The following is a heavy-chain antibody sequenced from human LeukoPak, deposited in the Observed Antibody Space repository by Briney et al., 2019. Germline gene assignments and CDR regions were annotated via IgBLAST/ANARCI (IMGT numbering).Heavy chain of an antibody. J-gene: IGHJ4*02. D-gene: IGHD4-17*01. Sequence: SETLSLTCAVSGYSISSGYYWGWIRQPPGKGLEWIGSIYHSGSTYYNPSLKSRVTIPVDTSKNQFSLKLSFVTAADTAVYYCASSVAYGDYSFDYWGQGTLVTVSS. CDR2: IYHSGST. CDR3: ASSVAYGDYSFDY. CDR1: GYSISSGYY. V-gene: IGHV4-38-2*01.